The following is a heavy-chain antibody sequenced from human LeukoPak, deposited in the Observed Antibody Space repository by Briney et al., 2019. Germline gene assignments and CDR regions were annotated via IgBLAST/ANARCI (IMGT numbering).Heavy chain of an antibody. CDR2: SNPDDSDT. J-gene: IGHJ4*02. V-gene: IGHV5-51*01. CDR3: ARQENYHDSGSYYNSPYFFDY. CDR1: QYIFTSYW. D-gene: IGHD3-10*01. Sequence: GESLKISCTGSQYIFTSYWIAGVRQMPGKGLGWMGISNPDDSDTRYSPSFQGQVTFSADKSISTAYLQWSSLKASDTAMYYCARQENYHDSGSYYNSPYFFDYWGQGTLLTVSS.